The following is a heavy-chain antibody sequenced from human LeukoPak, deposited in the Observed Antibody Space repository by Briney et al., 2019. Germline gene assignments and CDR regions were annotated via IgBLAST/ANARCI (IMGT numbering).Heavy chain of an antibody. CDR3: ARGRSYPNYYYYYYMDV. D-gene: IGHD1-26*01. J-gene: IGHJ6*03. V-gene: IGHV3-21*01. CDR2: ISSSSSYI. Sequence: GGSLRLSCAASGFTFSTYIMNSVRQTPGKGLEWVSSISSSSSYIYYADSVKGRFTISRDNAKNSLYLQMNSLRAEDTGVYYCARGRSYPNYYYYYYMDVWGKGTTVTVSS. CDR1: GFTFSTYI.